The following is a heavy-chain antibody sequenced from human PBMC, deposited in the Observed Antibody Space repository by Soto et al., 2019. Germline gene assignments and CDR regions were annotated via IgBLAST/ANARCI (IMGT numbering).Heavy chain of an antibody. CDR3: ANHGGPSYSYYMDV. D-gene: IGHD3-3*01. CDR2: IRGSGDIT. V-gene: IGHV3-23*01. CDR1: GFTFSNYA. Sequence: EVQLLESGGGLVQPGGSLRLSCAASGFTFSNYAMTWVRQAPGKGLEWVSVIRGSGDITYYADSVQGRCVISRDKSKNTLYLQMNRLRDEDTALYYCANHGGPSYSYYMDVWGEVNTVTV. J-gene: IGHJ6*03.